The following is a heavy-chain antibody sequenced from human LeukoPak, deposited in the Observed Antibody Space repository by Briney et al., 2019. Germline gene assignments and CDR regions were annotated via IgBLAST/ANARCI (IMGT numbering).Heavy chain of an antibody. CDR2: IRYDGSNK. D-gene: IGHD3-10*01. CDR1: GFTFSSFG. J-gene: IGHJ5*02. Sequence: GGSLRLSCAASGFTFSSFGMHWVRQVQGKGLEWVAFIRYDGSNKYYADSVKGRFTISRDNSKNTLYLQMNSLRAEDTAVYYCAKDSDRLLLWFGELFNWFDPWGQGTLVTVSS. V-gene: IGHV3-30*02. CDR3: AKDSDRLLLWFGELFNWFDP.